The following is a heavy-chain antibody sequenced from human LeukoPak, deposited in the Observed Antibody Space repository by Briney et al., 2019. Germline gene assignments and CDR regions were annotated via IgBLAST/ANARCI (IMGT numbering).Heavy chain of an antibody. V-gene: IGHV3-23*01. Sequence: PGGSLRLSCAASRFTFRSYAMGWVRQAPGKGLEWVSAITDSGITTYYADSVKGRFTISRDNSKNTLYLQMNSLRVEDTAVYYCAKDLPYCSGGSCYSNRNVFDIWGRGTMVTVSS. CDR3: AKDLPYCSGGSCYSNRNVFDI. J-gene: IGHJ3*02. CDR2: ITDSGITT. D-gene: IGHD2-15*01. CDR1: RFTFRSYA.